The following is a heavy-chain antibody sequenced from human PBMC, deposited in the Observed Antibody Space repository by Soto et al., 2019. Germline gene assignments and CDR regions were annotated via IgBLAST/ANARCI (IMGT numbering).Heavy chain of an antibody. CDR2: ISGGGGST. CDR3: AKSSNSYPYYYYMDV. Sequence: GGSLRLSCAASGFTFSSYAMSWVRQAPGKGLEWVSGISGGGGSTYYADSLKGRFSIARDNSKNTLYVQMNSLRAEDTAVYYCAKSSNSYPYYYYMDVWGKGTTVTVSS. V-gene: IGHV3-23*01. J-gene: IGHJ6*03. D-gene: IGHD2-21*01. CDR1: GFTFSSYA.